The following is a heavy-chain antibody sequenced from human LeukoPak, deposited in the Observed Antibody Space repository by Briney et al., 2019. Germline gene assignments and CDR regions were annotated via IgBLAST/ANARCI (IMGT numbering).Heavy chain of an antibody. D-gene: IGHD2-15*01. CDR1: GFTVSNKY. CDR3: AKGGASELYYFDY. V-gene: IGHV3-53*01. J-gene: IGHJ4*02. CDR2: IYNGGNT. Sequence: GGSLRLSCAASGFTVSNKYMSWVRQAPGKGLECVSVIYNGGNTYYADSVKGRFTISRDNSKNTLYLQMNSLRAEDTAVYYCAKGGASELYYFDYWGQGTLVTVSS.